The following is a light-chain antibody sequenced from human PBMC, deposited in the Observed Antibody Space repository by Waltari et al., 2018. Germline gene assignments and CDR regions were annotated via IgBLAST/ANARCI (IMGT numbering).Light chain of an antibody. CDR3: QAWDTNTYLV. Sequence: SHALTQPPSVSVSPAQTDTITRSGNILGDKYSCWYQQKPGQSPVLVIYEDIKRPSGIPERFSGSNSGNTATLTNGGTQPVDEANYYCQAWDTNTYLVFGGGTKLTVL. CDR2: EDI. J-gene: IGLJ3*02. CDR1: ILGDKY. V-gene: IGLV3-1*01.